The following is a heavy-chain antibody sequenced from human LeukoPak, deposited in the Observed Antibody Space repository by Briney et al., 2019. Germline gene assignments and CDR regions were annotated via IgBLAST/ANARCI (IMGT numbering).Heavy chain of an antibody. CDR2: ISESSSFI. V-gene: IGHV3-21*01. J-gene: IGHJ5*02. CDR1: GFTFRNYN. Sequence: GGSLRLSCAASGFTFRNYNMNWVRQAPGKGLEWVSSISESSSFIQYADSLKGRFAISRDNAKNSLYLQMNSLRAEDTAVYYCARQRGYCRSGVCRGWFDPWGQGTLVTVSS. CDR3: ARQRGYCRSGVCRGWFDP. D-gene: IGHD2-8*01.